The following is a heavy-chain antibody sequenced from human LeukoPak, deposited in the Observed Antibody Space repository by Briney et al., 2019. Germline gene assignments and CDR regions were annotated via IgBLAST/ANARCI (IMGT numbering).Heavy chain of an antibody. Sequence: TSETLSLTCTVSGGSISSYYWSWIRQPPGKGLEWIGYIYYSGSTSYNPSLKSRVTVSVDTSKNQISLKVRSVTAADTAVYYCARTTEDCSSTSCYQYWFDPWGQGTLVTVSS. CDR3: ARTTEDCSSTSCYQYWFDP. CDR1: GGSISSYY. V-gene: IGHV4-59*01. J-gene: IGHJ5*02. D-gene: IGHD2-2*01. CDR2: IYYSGST.